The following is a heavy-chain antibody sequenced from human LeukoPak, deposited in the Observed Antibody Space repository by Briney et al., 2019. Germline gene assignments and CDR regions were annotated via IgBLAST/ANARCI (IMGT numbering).Heavy chain of an antibody. CDR3: ANLAVTNKNAFDI. V-gene: IGHV3-30*18. J-gene: IGHJ3*02. CDR2: ISYDGSNK. Sequence: PGGSLRLSCAASGFTFSSYGMHWVRQAPGKGLEWVAVISYDGSNKYYADSVKGRFTISRDNSKNTLYLQMNSLRAEDTAVYYCANLAVTNKNAFDIWGQGTMVTVSS. CDR1: GFTFSSYG. D-gene: IGHD4-17*01.